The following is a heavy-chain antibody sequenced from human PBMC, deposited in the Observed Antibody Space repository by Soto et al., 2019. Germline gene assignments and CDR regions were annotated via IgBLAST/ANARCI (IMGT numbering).Heavy chain of an antibody. J-gene: IGHJ5*02. CDR2: IDPRDSYV. Sequence: PGESLKSSCRGFGYTFTTFWNSWVRQMPGKGLEWMVRIDPRDSYVNYSPSFQGHVTISLDKSISTAYLRWGSLKASDTAMYYCARLSCSTTTCDSWFDPWGQGTLVTVS. V-gene: IGHV5-10-1*01. D-gene: IGHD2-2*01. CDR1: GYTFTTFW. CDR3: ARLSCSTTTCDSWFDP.